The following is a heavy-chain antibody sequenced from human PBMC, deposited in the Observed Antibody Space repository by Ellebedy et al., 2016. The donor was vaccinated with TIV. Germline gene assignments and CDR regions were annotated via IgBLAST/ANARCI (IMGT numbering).Heavy chain of an antibody. CDR2: IVVGSGNT. D-gene: IGHD3-22*01. Sequence: ASVKVSCKASGFTFTSSAMQWVRQARGQRLEWIGWIVVGSGNTNYAQKFQERVTITRDMSTSTAYMELSSLRSEDTAVYYCARDFGGYYDSRAQGVYFDYWGQGTLVTVSS. J-gene: IGHJ4*02. CDR1: GFTFTSSA. V-gene: IGHV1-58*02. CDR3: ARDFGGYYDSRAQGVYFDY.